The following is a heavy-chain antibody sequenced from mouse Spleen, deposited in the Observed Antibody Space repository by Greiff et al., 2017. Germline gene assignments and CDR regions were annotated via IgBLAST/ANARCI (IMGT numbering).Heavy chain of an antibody. D-gene: IGHD3-1*01. J-gene: IGHJ4*01. V-gene: IGHV5-12*02. Sequence: EVQGVESGGGLVQPGGSLKLSCATSGFTFSDYYMYWVRQTPEKRLEWVAYISNGGGSTYYPDTVKGRFTISRDNAKNTLYLQMSRLKSEDTAMYYCARGARATLYAMDYWGQGTSVTVSS. CDR2: ISNGGGST. CDR1: GFTFSDYY. CDR3: ARGARATLYAMDY.